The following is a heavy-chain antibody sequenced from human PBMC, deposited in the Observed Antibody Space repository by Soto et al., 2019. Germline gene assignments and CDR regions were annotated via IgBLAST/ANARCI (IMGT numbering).Heavy chain of an antibody. CDR2: ISSDGSSI. D-gene: IGHD5-18*01. CDR3: ASGGYTYGFHY. V-gene: IGHV3-74*01. J-gene: IGHJ4*02. Sequence: PGGSLRLSCAVSGFTVTSHWMHWVRQAPGKGLVWVSRISSDGSSINFADSVKGRFTILRDNAKNTLYLQMNSLRAEDTAVYYCASGGYTYGFHYWGQGALVTVSS. CDR1: GFTVTSHW.